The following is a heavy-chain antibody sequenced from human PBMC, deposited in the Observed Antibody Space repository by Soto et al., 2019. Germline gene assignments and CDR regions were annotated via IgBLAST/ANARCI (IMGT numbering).Heavy chain of an antibody. CDR2: IFYSGST. V-gene: IGHV4-39*01. Sequence: QLQLLESGPGLVKASETLSLTCSVSGGSISTSRSYWAWIRQPPGKVLEWLANIFYSGSTFYNPSLASRVSVSVDTSKNEFSLTLRSVTAADTAVYYCARQPTTGDTDLWFDPWGQGTLVTVSS. CDR1: GGSISTSRSY. D-gene: IGHD2-21*01. CDR3: ARQPTTGDTDLWFDP. J-gene: IGHJ5*02.